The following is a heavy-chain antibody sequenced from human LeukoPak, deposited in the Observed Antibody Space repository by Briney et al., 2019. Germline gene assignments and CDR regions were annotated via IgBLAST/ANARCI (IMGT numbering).Heavy chain of an antibody. J-gene: IGHJ3*02. V-gene: IGHV3-30-3*01. CDR1: GFTFSSYA. CDR2: ISYDGSNK. CDR3: ARAPMSYDSSGFGGAFDI. D-gene: IGHD3-22*01. Sequence: PGRSLRLSCAASGFTFSSYAMHWVRQAPGKGLEWVAVISYDGSNKYYADSVKGRFTISRDNSKNTLYLQMNSLRAEDTAVYYCARAPMSYDSSGFGGAFDIWGQGTMVTVSS.